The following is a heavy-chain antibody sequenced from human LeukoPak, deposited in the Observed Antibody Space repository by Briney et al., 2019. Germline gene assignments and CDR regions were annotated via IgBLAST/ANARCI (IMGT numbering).Heavy chain of an antibody. CDR2: ISGSGGST. V-gene: IGHV3-23*01. J-gene: IGHJ4*02. Sequence: GGSLRLSCAASGFTFSSYAMSWVRQAPGKGLEWVSAISGSGGSTYYADSVKGRFTISRDNSKNTLYLQMNSLRAEDTAVYYCATPGVCSSGSCYHYYFDYWGQGTLVTVSS. CDR1: GFTFSSYA. D-gene: IGHD2-15*01. CDR3: ATPGVCSSGSCYHYYFDY.